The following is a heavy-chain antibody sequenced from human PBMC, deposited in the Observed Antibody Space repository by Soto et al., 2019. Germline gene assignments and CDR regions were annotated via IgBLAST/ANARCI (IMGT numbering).Heavy chain of an antibody. D-gene: IGHD6-19*01. CDR2: ISYDGSNK. V-gene: IGHV3-30*18. J-gene: IGHJ4*02. CDR3: AKAPKGSGWYLGVDY. Sequence: QVQLVESGGGVVQPGRSLRLSCAASGFTFSSYGMHWVRQAPGKGLEWVAVISYDGSNKYYADSVKGRFTISRDNSKNTLYLQMNSLRAEDTAVYYCAKAPKGSGWYLGVDYWGQGTLVTVSS. CDR1: GFTFSSYG.